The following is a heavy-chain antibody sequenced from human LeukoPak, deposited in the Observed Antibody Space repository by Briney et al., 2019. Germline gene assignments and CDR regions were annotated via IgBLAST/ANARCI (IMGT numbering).Heavy chain of an antibody. CDR3: ARVGTPPIHMWRGYYFDY. J-gene: IGHJ4*02. V-gene: IGHV4-39*07. Sequence: PSETLSLTCTVSGGSISSSSYYWGWIRQPPGKGLEWIGTIYYSGSTYYNPSLKSRVTISVDTSKNQFSLKLSSVTAADTAVYYCARVGTPPIHMWRGYYFDYWGQGTLVTVSS. CDR2: IYYSGST. CDR1: GGSISSSSYY. D-gene: IGHD6-25*01.